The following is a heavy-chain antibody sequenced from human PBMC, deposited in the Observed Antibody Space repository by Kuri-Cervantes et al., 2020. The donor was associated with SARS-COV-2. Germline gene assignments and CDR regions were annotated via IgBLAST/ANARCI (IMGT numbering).Heavy chain of an antibody. D-gene: IGHD4-17*01. Sequence: SETLSLTCTVSGGSISSYYWSWIRQPPGKGLEWIGYIYYSGSTNYNPSLKSRVTISADTSKNQFSLKLSSVTAADTAVYYCARPRYGDYDGAFDIWGQGTMVTVSS. V-gene: IGHV4-59*12. CDR2: IYYSGST. CDR1: GGSISSYY. J-gene: IGHJ3*02. CDR3: ARPRYGDYDGAFDI.